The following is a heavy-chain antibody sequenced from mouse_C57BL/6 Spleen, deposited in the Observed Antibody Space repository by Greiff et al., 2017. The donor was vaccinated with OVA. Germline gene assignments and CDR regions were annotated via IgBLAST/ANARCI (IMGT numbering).Heavy chain of an antibody. CDR2: INPNNGGT. CDR3: AREVLQSVGAWFAY. D-gene: IGHD1-1*01. J-gene: IGHJ3*01. Sequence: VQLKQSGPELVKPGASVKISCKASGYTFTDYYMNWVKQSHGKSLEWIGDINPNNGGTSYNQKFKGKATLTVDKSSSTAYMELRSLTSEDSAVYYCAREVLQSVGAWFAYWGQGTLVTVSA. CDR1: GYTFTDYY. V-gene: IGHV1-26*01.